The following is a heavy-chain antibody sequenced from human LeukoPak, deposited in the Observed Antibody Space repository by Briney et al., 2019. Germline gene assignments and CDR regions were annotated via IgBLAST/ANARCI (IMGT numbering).Heavy chain of an antibody. CDR2: IYTSGST. D-gene: IGHD3-3*01. CDR3: ARSDFWSGYLFVY. V-gene: IGHV4-61*02. J-gene: IGHJ4*02. Sequence: SETLSLTCTVSGGSISSGSYYWSWIRQPAGKGLEWIGRIYTSGSTNYDPSLKSRVTMSVDTSKNQFSLKLSSVTAADTAVYYRARSDFWSGYLFVYWGQGTLVTVSS. CDR1: GGSISSGSYY.